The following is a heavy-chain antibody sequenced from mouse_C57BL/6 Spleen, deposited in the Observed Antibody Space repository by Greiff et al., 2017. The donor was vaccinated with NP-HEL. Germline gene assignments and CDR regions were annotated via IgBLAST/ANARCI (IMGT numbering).Heavy chain of an antibody. V-gene: IGHV2-2*01. J-gene: IGHJ4*01. CDR3: ASTGTVYAMDY. Sequence: QVQLQQSGPGLVQPSQSLSITCTVSGFSLTSYGVHWVRQSPGKGLEWLGVIWSGGSTDYNAAFISRLSISKDNSKSQVFFKMNSLQADDTAIYYCASTGTVYAMDYWGQGTSVTVSS. D-gene: IGHD4-1*01. CDR2: IWSGGST. CDR1: GFSLTSYG.